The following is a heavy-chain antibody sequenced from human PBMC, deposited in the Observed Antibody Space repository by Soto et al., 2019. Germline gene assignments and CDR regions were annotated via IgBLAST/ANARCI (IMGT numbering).Heavy chain of an antibody. D-gene: IGHD6-6*01. V-gene: IGHV4-34*01. CDR2: INHSGST. CDR1: GGSFSGYY. Sequence: SETLSLTCAVYGGSFSGYYWSWIRQPPGKGLEWIGEINHSGSTNYNPSLKSRVTISVDTSKNQFSLKPSSVTAADTAVYYCARAARWDYYYYYGMDVWGQGTTVTVSS. J-gene: IGHJ6*02. CDR3: ARAARWDYYYYYGMDV.